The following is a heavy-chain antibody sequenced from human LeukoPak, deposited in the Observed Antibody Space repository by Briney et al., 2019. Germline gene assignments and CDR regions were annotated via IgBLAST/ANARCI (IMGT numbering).Heavy chain of an antibody. J-gene: IGHJ2*01. D-gene: IGHD4-17*01. V-gene: IGHV1-2*02. CDR1: GYTFTGYF. CDR2: INPNSGGT. Sequence: GASVKVSCKTSGYTFTGYFMHWVRQAPGQGLEWMGWINPNSGGTNYAQKFQGRVTMTRDTSISTAYMELTRLRSDDTAMYYCSREGDYGDYGRLRYFDLWGRGTLVTVSS. CDR3: SREGDYGDYGRLRYFDL.